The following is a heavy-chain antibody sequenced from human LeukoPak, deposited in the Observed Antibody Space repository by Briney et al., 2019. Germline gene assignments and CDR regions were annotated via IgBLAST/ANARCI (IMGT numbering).Heavy chain of an antibody. CDR3: ARIRSSGWYDY. CDR2: IDWDDDK. CDR1: GFSLRTSGMR. Sequence: SGPTLVNPTQTLTLTCTFSGFSLRTSGMRVSWIRQPPGKALEWLARIDWDDDKFYSTSLKTRLTISKDTSKTQVVLTMTNMDPVDTATYYCARIRSSGWYDYWGQGTLVTVSS. J-gene: IGHJ4*02. V-gene: IGHV2-70*04. D-gene: IGHD6-19*01.